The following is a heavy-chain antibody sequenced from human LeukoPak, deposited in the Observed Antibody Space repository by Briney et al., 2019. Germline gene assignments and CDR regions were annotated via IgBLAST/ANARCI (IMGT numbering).Heavy chain of an antibody. V-gene: IGHV4-59*01. CDR3: ARDTPSLYGMDV. J-gene: IGHJ6*02. CDR1: GGSISSYY. Sequence: SETLSLTCTVSGGSISSYYWSWIRQPPGKGLEWIGYIYYSGSTNYNPSLKSRVTISVDTSKNQFSLKLSSVTAADTAVYYCARDTPSLYGMDVWGQGTTVTASS. CDR2: IYYSGST.